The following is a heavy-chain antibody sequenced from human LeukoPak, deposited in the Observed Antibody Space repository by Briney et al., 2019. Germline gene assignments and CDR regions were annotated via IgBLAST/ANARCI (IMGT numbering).Heavy chain of an antibody. D-gene: IGHD2-15*01. CDR3: ARDDYCSGGSCYGNFDY. J-gene: IGHJ4*02. CDR1: GFTFSSYA. Sequence: PGRSLRLSCAASGFTFSSYAMHWVRQAPGKGLEWVAVISYDGSNKYYADSVKGRFTISRDNSKNTLYLQMNSLRAEDTAVYYCARDDYCSGGSCYGNFDYWGQGTLVTVSS. V-gene: IGHV3-30-3*01. CDR2: ISYDGSNK.